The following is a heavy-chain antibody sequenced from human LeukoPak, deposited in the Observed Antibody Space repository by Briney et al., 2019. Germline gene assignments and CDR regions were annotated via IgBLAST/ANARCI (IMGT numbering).Heavy chain of an antibody. J-gene: IGHJ6*02. CDR3: AADSGDDYYYAMDV. CDR2: IIPILGIA. CDR1: GGTFSSYA. D-gene: IGHD1-26*01. Sequence: SVKVSCKASGGTFSSYAISWVRQAPGQGLEWMGRIIPILGIANYAQKFQGRVTITADTYTSAAYMELSSLRSEDTAVYYCAADSGDDYYYAMDVWGQGTTVTVTS. V-gene: IGHV1-69*04.